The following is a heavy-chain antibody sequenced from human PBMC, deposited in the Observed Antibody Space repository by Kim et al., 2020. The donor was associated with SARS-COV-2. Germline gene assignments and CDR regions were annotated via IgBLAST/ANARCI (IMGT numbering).Heavy chain of an antibody. CDR3: AKDRLGGRWLVRYYFDY. J-gene: IGHJ4*02. D-gene: IGHD6-19*01. V-gene: IGHV3-33*06. Sequence: VKDRFTISRDNSKNTLYLQLNSLRAEDTAVYYCAKDRLGGRWLVRYYFDYWGQGTLVTVSS.